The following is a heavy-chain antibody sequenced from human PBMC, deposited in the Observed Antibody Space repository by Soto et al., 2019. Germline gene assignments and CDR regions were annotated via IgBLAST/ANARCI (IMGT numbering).Heavy chain of an antibody. V-gene: IGHV1-18*01. CDR2: ISGYNGNT. CDR1: GYDFTNWG. Sequence: QVPLVQSGAEVKRPGASVKVSCMASGYDFTNWGLSWVRQAPGQGPEWMGWISGYNGNTNYAQKFQGRVTMTTDTFTTTGYMELWGLTSDDTAVYYCARGIVGRGEMAAVLSDYWGQGTLVTVSS. D-gene: IGHD3-3*02. CDR3: ARGIVGRGEMAAVLSDY. J-gene: IGHJ4*02.